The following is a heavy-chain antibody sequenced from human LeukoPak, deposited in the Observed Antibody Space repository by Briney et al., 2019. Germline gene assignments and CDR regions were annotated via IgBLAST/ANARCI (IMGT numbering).Heavy chain of an antibody. J-gene: IGHJ4*02. CDR2: TYFRSKWYN. Sequence: SQTLSLTCAISGDSVSSNSAAWNWIRQSPSRGLEWLGRTYFRSKWYNDYAVSVKSRITINPDTSKNPFSLQLNSVTPEDTAVYYCARGDVDIVATSNLDYWGQGTLVTVSS. V-gene: IGHV6-1*01. CDR1: GDSVSSNSAA. CDR3: ARGDVDIVATSNLDY. D-gene: IGHD5-12*01.